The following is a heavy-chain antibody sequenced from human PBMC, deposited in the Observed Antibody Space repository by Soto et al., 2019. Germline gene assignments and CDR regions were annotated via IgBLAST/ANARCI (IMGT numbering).Heavy chain of an antibody. CDR1: GFTFSSYG. CDR2: ISHDASNK. CDR3: TKRRNVLRFLEWSSGMEV. D-gene: IGHD3-3*01. Sequence: GGSLRLSCAGSGFTFSSYGMQWVRQAPGKGLEWVAFISHDASNKYYAASMKGRITMSRDNSKSTLYLQMSSLRAEDTAVYYCTKRRNVLRFLEWSSGMEVWGQGTTVTVSS. J-gene: IGHJ6*02. V-gene: IGHV3-30*18.